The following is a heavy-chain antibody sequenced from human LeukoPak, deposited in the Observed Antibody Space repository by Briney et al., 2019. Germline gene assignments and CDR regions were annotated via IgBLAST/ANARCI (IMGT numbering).Heavy chain of an antibody. D-gene: IGHD3-22*01. CDR2: FDPEDGET. CDR3: ARDSGYYDSSGSLY. CDR1: GYTLTELS. V-gene: IGHV1-24*01. Sequence: ASVKVSCKVSGYTLTELSMHWVRQAPGKGLGWMGGFDPEDGETIYAQKFQGRVTMTEDTSTDTAYMELSSLRSEDTAVYYCARDSGYYDSSGSLYWGQGTLVTVSS. J-gene: IGHJ4*02.